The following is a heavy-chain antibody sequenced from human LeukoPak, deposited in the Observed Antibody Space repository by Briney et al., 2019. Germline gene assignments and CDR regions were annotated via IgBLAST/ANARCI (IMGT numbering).Heavy chain of an antibody. CDR2: ISGSGGST. CDR3: AKDPYYYDSSGYSYAQH. V-gene: IGHV3-23*01. D-gene: IGHD3-22*01. CDR1: GFTFSNAW. J-gene: IGHJ1*01. Sequence: GGSLRLSCAASGFTFSNAWMSWVRQAPGKGLEWVSAISGSGGSTYYADSVKGRFTISRDNSKNTLYLQMNSLRAEDTAVYYCAKDPYYYDSSGYSYAQHWGQGTLVTVSS.